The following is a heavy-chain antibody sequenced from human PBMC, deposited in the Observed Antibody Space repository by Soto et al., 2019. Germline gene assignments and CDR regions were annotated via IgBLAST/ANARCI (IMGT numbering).Heavy chain of an antibody. CDR3: ARAVRCSGGSCYSPYYFDY. J-gene: IGHJ4*02. CDR1: GGSISSGDYY. V-gene: IGHV4-30-4*01. Sequence: QVQLQESGPGLVKPSQTLSLTCTVSGGSISSGDYYWSWIRQPPGKGLEWIGYIYYSGSTYYNPSLKRRVTISVDTSKNQFSLKLSSVTAADTAVYYCARAVRCSGGSCYSPYYFDYWGQGTLVTVSS. D-gene: IGHD2-15*01. CDR2: IYYSGST.